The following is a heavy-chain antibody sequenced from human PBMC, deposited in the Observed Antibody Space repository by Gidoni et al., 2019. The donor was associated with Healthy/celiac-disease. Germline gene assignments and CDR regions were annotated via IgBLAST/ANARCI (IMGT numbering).Heavy chain of an antibody. CDR1: GGSISSYY. CDR3: ARELRFHNYGMDV. D-gene: IGHD3-3*01. J-gene: IGHJ6*02. V-gene: IGHV4-59*01. CDR2: IYYRGST. Sequence: QVQLQESGPGLVKPSETLSLTCTVSGGSISSYYWSWIRQPPGKGLEWIGYIYYRGSTNYNPSLESRVTISVDTSKNQFSLKLSSVTAADTAVYYCARELRFHNYGMDVWGQGTTVTVSS.